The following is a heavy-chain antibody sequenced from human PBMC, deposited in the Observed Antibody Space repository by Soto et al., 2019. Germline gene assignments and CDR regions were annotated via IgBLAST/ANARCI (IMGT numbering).Heavy chain of an antibody. D-gene: IGHD3-3*01. J-gene: IGHJ5*02. CDR2: FDPEDGET. CDR3: ATGGSGYDFWSGFLDNWFDP. Sequence: GASVKVSCKVSGYTLTELSMHWVRQAPGKGLEWMGGFDPEDGETIYAQKFQGRVTMTEDTSTDTAYMELSSLRSEDTAVYYCATGGSGYDFWSGFLDNWFDPWGQGTLVTVSS. V-gene: IGHV1-24*01. CDR1: GYTLTELS.